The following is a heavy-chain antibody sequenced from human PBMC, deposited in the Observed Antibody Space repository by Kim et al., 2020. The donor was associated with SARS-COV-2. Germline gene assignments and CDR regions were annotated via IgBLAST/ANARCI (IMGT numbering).Heavy chain of an antibody. D-gene: IGHD2-8*02. Sequence: GGSLRLSCAASGFTDFSDSAVYWVRQASGKGLECLGRIRSKDNGYTTTYAASVKGRFTISRDDSKNTAYLQMNGLKSEDTAIYYCARGPPYTRSYWYAFDIWGQGTVVTVSS. CDR3: ARGPPYTRSYWYAFDI. V-gene: IGHV3-73*01. J-gene: IGHJ3*02. CDR2: IRSKDNGYTT. CDR1: GFTDFSDSA.